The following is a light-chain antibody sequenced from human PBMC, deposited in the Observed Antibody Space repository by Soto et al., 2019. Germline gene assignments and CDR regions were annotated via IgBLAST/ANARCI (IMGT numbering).Light chain of an antibody. CDR2: GAS. CDR1: QSVGSN. J-gene: IGKJ1*01. V-gene: IGKV3-15*01. CDR3: HQYNEWPRGT. Sequence: EIVMTQSPATLSVSPLEIATLSFMASQSVGSNLAWYQQKPGQAPRLLVSGASTRATGIAARFNGGGSGTEFTLTISSLQSEDFALYYCHQYNEWPRGTFGPGTKVDIK.